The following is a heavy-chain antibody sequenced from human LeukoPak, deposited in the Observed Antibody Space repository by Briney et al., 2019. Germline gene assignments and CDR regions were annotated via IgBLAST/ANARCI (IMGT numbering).Heavy chain of an antibody. J-gene: IGHJ6*03. CDR1: GFTFSSYG. D-gene: IGHD3-16*02. CDR3: ATDGHVIPTPNYDYYADV. CDR2: IRYDGSNK. V-gene: IGHV3-30*02. Sequence: GGSLRLSCAASGFTFSSYGMQWVRQAPGKGLEWVAFIRYDGSNKYYADSVKGRFTISRDNSKNTLYLQMNSLRAEDTAVYYSATDGHVIPTPNYDYYADVSGQGSPVTGSS.